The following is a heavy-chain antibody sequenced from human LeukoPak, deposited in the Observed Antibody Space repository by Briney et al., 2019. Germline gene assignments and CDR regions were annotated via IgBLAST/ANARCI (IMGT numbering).Heavy chain of an antibody. J-gene: IGHJ5*02. CDR3: AKDKFGVVVITLDP. Sequence: GGSLRLSCAASGFTFSSYWMSWVRQAPGEGLEWVANIKQDGGEKYYVDSVKGRFTISRDNAKNSLYLQMNSLRAEDTAVYYCAKDKFGVVVITLDPWGQGTLVTVSS. D-gene: IGHD3-22*01. CDR2: IKQDGGEK. V-gene: IGHV3-7*03. CDR1: GFTFSSYW.